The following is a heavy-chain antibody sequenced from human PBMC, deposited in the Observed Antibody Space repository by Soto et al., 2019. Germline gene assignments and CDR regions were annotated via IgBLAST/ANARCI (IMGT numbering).Heavy chain of an antibody. Sequence: TSETLSLNCAVYGGSFSGYYWSWIRQPPGKGLEWIGEINHSGSTNYNPSLKSRVTISVDTSKNQFSLKLSSVTAADTAVYYCARGRSKIMVRGASVLDYWGQGTLVTVSS. V-gene: IGHV4-34*01. CDR2: INHSGST. CDR3: ARGRSKIMVRGASVLDY. D-gene: IGHD3-10*01. CDR1: GGSFSGYY. J-gene: IGHJ4*02.